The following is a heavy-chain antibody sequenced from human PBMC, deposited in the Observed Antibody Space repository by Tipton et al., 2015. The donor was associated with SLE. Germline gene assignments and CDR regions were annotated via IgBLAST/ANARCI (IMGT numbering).Heavy chain of an antibody. D-gene: IGHD3-22*01. Sequence: SLRLSCAASGFTFSSYPMHWVRQAPGKGLEWVAVISNDGSNEYYADSVKGRFTISRDTSENTLYLQMNSLRSDDTAVYYCAREDNNGFYRHYFDYWGQGTLVSVSS. CDR3: AREDNNGFYRHYFDY. CDR2: ISNDGSNE. J-gene: IGHJ4*02. V-gene: IGHV3-30*04. CDR1: GFTFSSYP.